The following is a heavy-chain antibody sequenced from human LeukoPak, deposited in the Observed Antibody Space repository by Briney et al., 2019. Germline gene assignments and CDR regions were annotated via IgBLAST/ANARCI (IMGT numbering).Heavy chain of an antibody. D-gene: IGHD6-19*01. J-gene: IGHJ4*02. CDR3: ATRIAVAGGLDY. CDR1: GFTFSSYA. Sequence: PGRSLRLSCAASGFTFSSYAMHWVRQAPGKGLEWVAVISYDGSNKYYADSVKGRFTISRDNSKNTLYLQMNSLRAEDTAVYYCATRIAVAGGLDYWGQGTLVTVSS. V-gene: IGHV3-30-3*01. CDR2: ISYDGSNK.